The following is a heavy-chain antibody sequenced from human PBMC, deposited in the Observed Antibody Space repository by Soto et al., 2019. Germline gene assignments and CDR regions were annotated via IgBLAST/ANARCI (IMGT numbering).Heavy chain of an antibody. V-gene: IGHV3-30-3*01. Sequence: PGGSLRLSCAASGFTFGSYAMHWVRHAPGKGLEWVAVISYDGSNKYYADSVKGRFTISRDNSKNTLYLQMNSLRAEDTAVYYCARDPDSSGYYVFDYWGQGTLVTVSS. J-gene: IGHJ4*02. CDR3: ARDPDSSGYYVFDY. D-gene: IGHD3-22*01. CDR2: ISYDGSNK. CDR1: GFTFGSYA.